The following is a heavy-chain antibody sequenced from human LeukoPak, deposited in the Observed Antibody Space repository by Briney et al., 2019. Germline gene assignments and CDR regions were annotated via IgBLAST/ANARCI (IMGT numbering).Heavy chain of an antibody. V-gene: IGHV1-69*13. CDR1: GGTFSSYA. CDR3: ARGPDYGGNSEALRY. Sequence: SVKVSCKASGGTFSSYAISWVRQAPGQGLEWMGGIIPIFGTANYAQKLQGRVTITADESTSTACMELSSLRSEDTAVYYCARGPDYGGNSEALRYWGQGTLVTVSS. J-gene: IGHJ4*02. CDR2: IIPIFGTA. D-gene: IGHD4-23*01.